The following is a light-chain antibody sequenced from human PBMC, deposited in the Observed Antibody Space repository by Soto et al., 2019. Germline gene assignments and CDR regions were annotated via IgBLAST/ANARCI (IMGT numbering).Light chain of an antibody. J-gene: IGKJ5*01. V-gene: IGKV1-5*03. Sequence: DIQMTQSPSTLSASVRDRVTITCRASQSIGTWLAWYQQKPGKAPKLLIYKASYLQSGVPSRFSGSGSGTDSTLTISSLQPDDFATYFCQQYNSYSITFGLGTRLEIK. CDR2: KAS. CDR3: QQYNSYSIT. CDR1: QSIGTW.